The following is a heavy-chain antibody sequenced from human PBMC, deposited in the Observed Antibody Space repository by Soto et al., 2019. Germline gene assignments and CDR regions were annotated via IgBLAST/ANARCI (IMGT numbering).Heavy chain of an antibody. Sequence: ASETLSLTCTVSGGSISSSSYYWGWIRQPPGKGLEWIGSIYYSGSTYYNPSLKSRVTISVDTSKNQFSLKLSSVTAADTAVYYCARESVARFGDVWGKGTTVTVSS. V-gene: IGHV4-39*02. D-gene: IGHD3-16*01. CDR1: GGSISSSSYY. CDR2: IYYSGST. CDR3: ARESVARFGDV. J-gene: IGHJ6*04.